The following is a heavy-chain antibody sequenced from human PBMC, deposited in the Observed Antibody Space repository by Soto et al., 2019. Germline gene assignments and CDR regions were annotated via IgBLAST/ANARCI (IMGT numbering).Heavy chain of an antibody. CDR2: IYYSGST. CDR3: ARGDIVVVPAAAFDAFDI. CDR1: GGSINNYY. Sequence: PSETLSLTCTVSGGSINNYYWSWIRQAPGKGLEWIGHIYYSGSTNYNPSLKSRVTISVDTSKNQFSLKLSSVTAADTAVFYCARGDIVVVPAAAFDAFDIWGQGTMVTVSS. V-gene: IGHV4-59*01. D-gene: IGHD2-2*01. J-gene: IGHJ3*02.